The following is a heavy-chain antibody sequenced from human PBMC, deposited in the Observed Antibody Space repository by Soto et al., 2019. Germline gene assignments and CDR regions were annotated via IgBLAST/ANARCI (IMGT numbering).Heavy chain of an antibody. CDR2: VNRDGSTT. CDR3: ARSLSTSPDY. D-gene: IGHD2-2*01. CDR1: GFTFSTYW. Sequence: PGGSLRLSCAASGFTFSTYWMHWVRQAPGKGLVWVSRVNRDGSTTTYADSVNGRFTVSRDNAKNTLYLQMNSLRADDTAVYYCARSLSTSPDYRGQGTLVTVSS. J-gene: IGHJ4*02. V-gene: IGHV3-74*01.